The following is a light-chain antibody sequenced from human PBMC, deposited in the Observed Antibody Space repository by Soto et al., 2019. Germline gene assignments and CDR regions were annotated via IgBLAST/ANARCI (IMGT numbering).Light chain of an antibody. CDR3: QQYGSSPIT. CDR2: GSS. Sequence: EIVLTQPPGTLSLSPGERATLSCMASETISSSYLAWYQQKPGQAPRPLIYGSSSRATDIPDRFSGSGSGTGFTLPINRLEPEDFAVYYCQQYGSSPITFGQGTRLEIK. CDR1: ETISSSY. J-gene: IGKJ5*01. V-gene: IGKV3-20*01.